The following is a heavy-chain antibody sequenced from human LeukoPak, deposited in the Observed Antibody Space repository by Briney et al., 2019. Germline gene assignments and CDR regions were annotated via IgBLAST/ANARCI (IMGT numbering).Heavy chain of an antibody. Sequence: GGSLRLSCAASGFTFSSYGMSWVRQAPGKGLEWVSGMSGSGGRTDYADSVKGRFTISRDNSKNTLYLQMNSLRAEDTAVYYCAEGIDYDVFPDAFDIWGQGTMVTVSS. CDR2: MSGSGGRT. V-gene: IGHV3-23*01. CDR1: GFTFSSYG. D-gene: IGHD4-17*01. CDR3: AEGIDYDVFPDAFDI. J-gene: IGHJ3*02.